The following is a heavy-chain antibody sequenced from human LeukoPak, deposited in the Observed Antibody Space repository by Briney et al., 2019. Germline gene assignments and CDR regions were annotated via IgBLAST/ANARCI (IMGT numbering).Heavy chain of an antibody. D-gene: IGHD6-19*01. CDR3: ARGHNSGSGVPASGWFDP. CDR2: INLSGST. J-gene: IGHJ5*02. V-gene: IGHV4-34*01. Sequence: SETLSLTCAVYGGAFSGYFWTWIRQPPGHGLEWIGEINLSGSTNYNPSLKSRVTISVDTSKNQFSLKLSSVTAADTAVYYCARGHNSGSGVPASGWFDPWGQGTLVTVSS. CDR1: GGAFSGYF.